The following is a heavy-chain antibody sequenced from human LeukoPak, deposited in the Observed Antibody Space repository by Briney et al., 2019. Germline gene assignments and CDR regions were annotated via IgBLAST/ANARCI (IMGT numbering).Heavy chain of an antibody. D-gene: IGHD6-19*01. J-gene: IGHJ4*02. CDR3: AKALARIAVAASYDY. CDR1: GFTVSSNY. CDR2: IYSGGST. V-gene: IGHV3-66*01. Sequence: GGSLRLSCAASGFTVSSNYMSWVRQAPGKGLEWVSVIYSGGSTYYADSVKGRFTISRDNSKNTLYLQMNSLRAEDTAVYYCAKALARIAVAASYDYWGQGTLVTVSS.